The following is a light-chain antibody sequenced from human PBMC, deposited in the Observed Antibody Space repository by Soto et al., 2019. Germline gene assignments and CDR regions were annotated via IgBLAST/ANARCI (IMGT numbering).Light chain of an antibody. V-gene: IGKV3-20*01. CDR3: QQFGSSPGFT. CDR1: QSINNRY. CDR2: AAS. Sequence: IVLTQSAGTLSLCPGERATLSCRASQSINNRYLAWYQQKPGQAPRLLIYAASSRATGIPDRFSGSGSGTDFTLTISRLEPEDFAVYYCQQFGSSPGFTFGPGTKVDIK. J-gene: IGKJ3*01.